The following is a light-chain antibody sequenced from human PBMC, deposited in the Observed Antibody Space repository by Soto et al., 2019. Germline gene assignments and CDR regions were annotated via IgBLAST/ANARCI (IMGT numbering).Light chain of an antibody. J-gene: IGLJ1*01. CDR2: EVN. CDR3: SSYSISTAYL. Sequence: QSVLTQPASVSGSPGQSITISCTGTSXDVGGYDYVSWYQLHPGKAPKLMVFEVNNRPSGVSYRFSGSKSGNTASLTISGLQAGDEADYFCSSYSISTAYLFGTGTKVTVL. CDR1: SXDVGGYDY. V-gene: IGLV2-14*01.